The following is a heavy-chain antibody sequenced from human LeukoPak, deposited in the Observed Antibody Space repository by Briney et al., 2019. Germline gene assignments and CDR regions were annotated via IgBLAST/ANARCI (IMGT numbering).Heavy chain of an antibody. CDR2: IYYSGST. Sequence: SETLSPTCTVSGGSVSSSSHYWSWIRQPPGKGLEWIGHIYYSGSTSYNHSLNSRVTISIDTSKNQFSLQLNSVTAADTALYYCARDDSSTWGGAFDIWGQGTLVTVSS. D-gene: IGHD6-13*01. CDR1: GGSVSSSSHY. V-gene: IGHV4-61*01. CDR3: ARDDSSTWGGAFDI. J-gene: IGHJ3*02.